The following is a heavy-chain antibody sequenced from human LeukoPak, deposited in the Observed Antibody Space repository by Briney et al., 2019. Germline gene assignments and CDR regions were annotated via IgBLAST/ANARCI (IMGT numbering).Heavy chain of an antibody. D-gene: IGHD2-2*01. Sequence: GGSLRLSCAASGFTFSSYSMNWVRQAPGKGLEWVSSIGSSSSYIYYADSVKGRFTISRDNAKNSLYLQMNSLRAEDTAVYYCARVFLDCSSTSCYGAEDYWGQGTLVTVSS. J-gene: IGHJ4*02. V-gene: IGHV3-21*01. CDR3: ARVFLDCSSTSCYGAEDY. CDR1: GFTFSSYS. CDR2: IGSSSSYI.